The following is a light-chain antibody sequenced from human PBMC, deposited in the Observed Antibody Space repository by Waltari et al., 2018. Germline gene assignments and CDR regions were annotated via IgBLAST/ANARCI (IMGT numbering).Light chain of an antibody. V-gene: IGKV1-5*03. J-gene: IGKJ1*01. CDR1: QTINTW. CDR3: QQAWT. CDR2: RTS. Sequence: DIQMTQSPSTLSASVGDRVTITCRASQTINTWLAWYQQKPWKAPNLLIYRTSTLESGVPSRFSGSGSGTEFTLTISSLQPYDFATYYCQQAWTFGQGTKVEIK.